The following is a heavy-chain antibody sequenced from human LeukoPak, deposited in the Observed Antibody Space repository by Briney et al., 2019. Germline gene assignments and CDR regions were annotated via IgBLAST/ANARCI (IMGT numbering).Heavy chain of an antibody. D-gene: IGHD1-26*01. V-gene: IGHV3-30*04. CDR2: ISYDGSNK. Sequence: GGSLRLSCAASGFTFSSYAMHWVRQAPGKGLEWVAVISYDGSNKYYADSVKGRFTISRDNSKNTPYLQMNSLRAEDTAVYYCAREGAYLDAFDIWGQGTMVTVSS. J-gene: IGHJ3*02. CDR3: AREGAYLDAFDI. CDR1: GFTFSSYA.